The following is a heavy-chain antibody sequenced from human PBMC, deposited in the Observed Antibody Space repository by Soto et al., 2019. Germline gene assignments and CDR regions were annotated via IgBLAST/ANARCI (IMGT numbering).Heavy chain of an antibody. CDR2: IYYSGYS. CDR3: ARVPTMGTTGADYYYYGMDV. Sequence: SETLSLTCSVARGSISSSSYFWGWIRQPPGKGLEWIGSIYYSGYSYYNPSLKSRVTISVDTSKNQFSLKLSSVTAADTAVYYCARVPTMGTTGADYYYYGMDVWGQGTTVTVS. D-gene: IGHD1-1*01. CDR1: RGSISSSSYF. J-gene: IGHJ6*02. V-gene: IGHV4-39*01.